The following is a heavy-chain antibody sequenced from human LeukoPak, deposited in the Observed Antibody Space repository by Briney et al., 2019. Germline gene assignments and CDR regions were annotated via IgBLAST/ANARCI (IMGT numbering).Heavy chain of an antibody. V-gene: IGHV3-23*01. Sequence: GGSLRLSCAASGFTFSTYAMSWVRQAPGKGLEWVSAISGSGGIIYYADSVKGRFTISRGNSKNMLFLQMNSLSADDTAVYYCAKAAIAESSNWYGIDYWGQGTLVTVSS. CDR3: AKAAIAESSNWYGIDY. J-gene: IGHJ4*02. D-gene: IGHD6-13*01. CDR2: ISGSGGII. CDR1: GFTFSTYA.